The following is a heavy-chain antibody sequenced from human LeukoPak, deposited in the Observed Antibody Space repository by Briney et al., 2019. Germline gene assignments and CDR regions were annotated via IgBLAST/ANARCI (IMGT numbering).Heavy chain of an antibody. V-gene: IGHV4-34*01. Sequence: PSETLSLTCAVYGGSFTGYYWSWIRQPPGKGLEWIGEGDHTGGTKHNPSFKSRVTISADSSKNQFSLKWYSVTAADTGLYYCAKNGQRGFSFDPWGQGTLVIVAS. J-gene: IGHJ5*02. CDR1: GGSFTGYY. D-gene: IGHD2-8*01. CDR2: GDHTGGT. CDR3: AKNGQRGFSFDP.